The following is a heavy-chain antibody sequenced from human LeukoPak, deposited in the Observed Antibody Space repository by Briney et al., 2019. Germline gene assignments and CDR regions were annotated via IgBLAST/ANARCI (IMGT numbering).Heavy chain of an antibody. Sequence: GGSLRLSCAASGFTFSSYAMSWVRQAPARGLEWVSSLSGDGETFYGDSVRGRFTLSRDETRNTVYLHLNTLRDEDTAIYYCAKASWVSTADAVLWGQGTVVTVS. V-gene: IGHV3-23*02. CDR3: AKASWVSTADAVL. CDR1: GFTFSSYA. CDR2: LSGDGET. D-gene: IGHD3-16*01. J-gene: IGHJ4*02.